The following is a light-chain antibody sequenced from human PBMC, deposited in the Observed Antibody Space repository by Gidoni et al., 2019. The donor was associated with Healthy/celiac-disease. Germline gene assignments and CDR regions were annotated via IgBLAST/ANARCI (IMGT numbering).Light chain of an antibody. V-gene: IGKV4-1*01. J-gene: IGKJ1*01. Sequence: DIVMTQSPDSLAMSLGERATINCKSSQSVLYSSNNKNYLAWYQQKPGQPPKLLIYWASTRESGVPDRFSGSGSGTDFTLTISSLQAEDVAVYYCQQYYSTPXTFGQGTKVEIK. CDR3: QQYYSTPXT. CDR1: QSVLYSSNNKNY. CDR2: WAS.